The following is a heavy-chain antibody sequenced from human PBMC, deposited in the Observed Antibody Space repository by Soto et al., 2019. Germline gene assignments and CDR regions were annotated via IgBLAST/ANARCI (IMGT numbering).Heavy chain of an antibody. CDR3: ARGRITGTNRYYYGMDV. J-gene: IGHJ6*02. Sequence: ASVKVSCKASGGTFSSYAISWVRQAPGQGLEWMGGIIPIFGTANYAQKFQGRVTITADESTSTAYMELSSLRSEDTAVYYCARGRITGTNRYYYGMDVWGQGTTVTVSS. V-gene: IGHV1-69*13. CDR1: GGTFSSYA. CDR2: IIPIFGTA. D-gene: IGHD1-7*01.